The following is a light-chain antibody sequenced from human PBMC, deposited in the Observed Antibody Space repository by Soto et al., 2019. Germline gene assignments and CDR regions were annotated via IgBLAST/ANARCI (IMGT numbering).Light chain of an antibody. CDR2: YAS. CDR1: QSVSRY. J-gene: IGKJ3*01. Sequence: EIVMTQSPATLSLSPGERATLSCRASQSVSRYLAWYQQKPGQAPRLLIYYASNRATCIPARFSGSGSGTDFTLTISSLEPEDFAVYYCQHRSNWPRTFGPGTKVDIK. CDR3: QHRSNWPRT. V-gene: IGKV3-11*01.